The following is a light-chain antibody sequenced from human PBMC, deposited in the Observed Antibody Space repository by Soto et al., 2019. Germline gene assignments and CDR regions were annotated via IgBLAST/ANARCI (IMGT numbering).Light chain of an antibody. CDR1: SSDVGGYNY. J-gene: IGLJ1*01. V-gene: IGLV2-14*01. Sequence: ALTQPASVSGSPGQSITLSCTGTSSDVGGYNYVSWYQQHPGKAPKLMIYDVSNRPSGVSNRFSGSKSGNTASLTISGLQAEDEADYYCSSYTSSSTLFGTGTKLTVL. CDR2: DVS. CDR3: SSYTSSSTL.